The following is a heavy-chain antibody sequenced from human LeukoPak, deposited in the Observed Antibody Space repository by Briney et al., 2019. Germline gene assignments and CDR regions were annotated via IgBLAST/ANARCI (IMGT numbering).Heavy chain of an antibody. D-gene: IGHD3-10*01. CDR1: GGSFSGYY. V-gene: IGHV4-59*10. Sequence: SETLSLTCAVYGGSFSGYYWSWIRQPAGKGLEWIGRIYTSGSTNYNPSLKSRVTMSVDTSKNQFSLKLSSVTAADTAVYYCASQLSITMVRGQYYFDYWGQGTLVTVSS. CDR2: IYTSGST. J-gene: IGHJ4*02. CDR3: ASQLSITMVRGQYYFDY.